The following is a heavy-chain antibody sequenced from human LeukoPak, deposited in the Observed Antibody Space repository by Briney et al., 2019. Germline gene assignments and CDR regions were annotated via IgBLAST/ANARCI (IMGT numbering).Heavy chain of an antibody. CDR3: ARGNLGDSYYYYYYYYMDV. CDR2: INPSGGST. J-gene: IGHJ6*03. D-gene: IGHD2-21*02. CDR1: GYTFTSYY. V-gene: IGHV1-46*01. Sequence: ASVKVSCKASGYTFTSYYMHWVRQAPGQGLEWMGIINPSGGSTSYAQKFQGRVTMTRDMSTSTDYMELSSLRSEDTAVYYCARGNLGDSYYYYYYYYMDVWGKGTTVTVSS.